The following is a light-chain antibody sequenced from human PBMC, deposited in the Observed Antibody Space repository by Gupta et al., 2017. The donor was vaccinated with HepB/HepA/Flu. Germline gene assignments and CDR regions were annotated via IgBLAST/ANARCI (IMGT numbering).Light chain of an antibody. CDR3: SSYRSSSTPVGV. V-gene: IGLV2-14*01. CDR2: DVS. J-gene: IGLJ1*01. Sequence: SALTQPAPVSVSPGQSITISCTGTSSDVGGYNYVSWYQQHPGKAPKFMIYDVSNRPSGVSNRCSGSKSGNTASLTISGLQAEDEADYYCSSYRSSSTPVGVFGTGTKVTVL. CDR1: SSDVGGYNY.